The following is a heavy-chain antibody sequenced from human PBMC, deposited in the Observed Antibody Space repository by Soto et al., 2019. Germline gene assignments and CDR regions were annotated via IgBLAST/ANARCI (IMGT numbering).Heavy chain of an antibody. J-gene: IGHJ6*02. CDR3: AKDLRITAADFDWLFLDHHLKYGMDV. CDR1: GYSFTSYW. V-gene: IGHV5-10-1*01. Sequence: GESLKISCKGSGYSFTSYWISWVRQMPGKGLEWMGRIDPSDSYTNYSPSFQGHVTISADKSISTAYLQWSSLKASDTAVYYCAKDLRITAADFDWLFLDHHLKYGMDVWGQGTTVTVSS. CDR2: IDPSDSYT. D-gene: IGHD3-9*01.